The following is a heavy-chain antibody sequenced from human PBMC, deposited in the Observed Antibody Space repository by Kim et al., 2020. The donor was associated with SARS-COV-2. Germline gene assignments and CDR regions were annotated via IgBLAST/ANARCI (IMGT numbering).Heavy chain of an antibody. J-gene: IGHJ4*02. CDR3: VKITFGGVIAGDDY. CDR1: GGSISSSSYY. D-gene: IGHD3-16*02. Sequence: SETLSLTCTVSGGSISSSSYYWGWIRQPPGKGLEWIGSIYYSGSTYYNPSLKSRVTISVDTSKNQFSLKLSSVTAADTAVYYCVKITFGGVIAGDDYWGQGTLVTVSS. CDR2: IYYSGST. V-gene: IGHV4-39*01.